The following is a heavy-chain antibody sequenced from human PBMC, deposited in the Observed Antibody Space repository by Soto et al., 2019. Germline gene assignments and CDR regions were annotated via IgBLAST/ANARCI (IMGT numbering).Heavy chain of an antibody. J-gene: IGHJ4*02. V-gene: IGHV3-30-3*01. CDR3: ARDPSHRLPTNCYDSSGYYGHFDY. CDR2: ISYDGSNK. CDR1: GFTFSSYA. Sequence: QVQLVESGGGVVQPGRSLRLSCAASGFTFSSYAMHWVRQAPGKGLEWVAVISYDGSNKYYADSVKGRFTISRDNSKNTLYLQMTSLRAEDTAVYYCARDPSHRLPTNCYDSSGYYGHFDYWGQGTLVTVSS. D-gene: IGHD3-22*01.